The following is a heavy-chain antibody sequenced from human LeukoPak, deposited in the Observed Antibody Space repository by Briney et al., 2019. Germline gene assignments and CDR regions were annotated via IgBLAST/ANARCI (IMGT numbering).Heavy chain of an antibody. V-gene: IGHV3-15*01. J-gene: IGHJ4*02. CDR2: IKSKTDGGTT. CDR3: TTFAWELLFRSIDY. D-gene: IGHD1-26*01. CDR1: GFTFSDYA. Sequence: GGSLRLSCAASGFTFSDYAMSWVRQAPGKGLEWVGRIKSKTDGGTTDYAAPVKGRFTISRDDSKNTLYLQMNSLKTEDTAVYYCTTFAWELLFRSIDYWGQGTLVTVSS.